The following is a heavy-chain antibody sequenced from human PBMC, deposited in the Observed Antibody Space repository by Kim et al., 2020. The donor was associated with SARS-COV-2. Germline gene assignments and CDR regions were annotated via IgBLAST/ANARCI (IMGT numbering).Heavy chain of an antibody. D-gene: IGHD3-10*01. CDR2: IYGSGST. J-gene: IGHJ4*02. V-gene: IGHV3-66*01. CDR3: ARDVYSGAGTSDH. Sequence: GGSLRLSCAVSGFTVSYYYMSWVRQAPGKGLEWVSLIYGSGSTIYADSVKGRFTISRDNSKNKLSLQLNSLRADDTAVYYCARDVYSGAGTSDHWGQGT. CDR1: GFTVSYYY.